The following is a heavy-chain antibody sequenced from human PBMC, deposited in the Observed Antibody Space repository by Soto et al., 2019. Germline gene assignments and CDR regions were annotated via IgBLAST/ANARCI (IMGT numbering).Heavy chain of an antibody. D-gene: IGHD3-10*01. V-gene: IGHV4-30-4*01. CDR2: IYYSGST. J-gene: IGHJ4*02. CDR3: ARVLLISGPEFIDY. CDR1: GGSISSGDYY. Sequence: SETLSLTCTVSGGSISSGDYYWSWIRQPPGKGLEWIGYIYYSGSTYYNPSLKSRVTISVDTSKNQFSLKLSSVTAADTAVYYCARVLLISGPEFIDYWGQGTLVTVS.